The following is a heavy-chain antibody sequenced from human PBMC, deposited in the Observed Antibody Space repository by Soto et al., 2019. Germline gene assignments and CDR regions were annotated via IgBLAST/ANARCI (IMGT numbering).Heavy chain of an antibody. CDR3: AREIIVVVPAAITSWRWFDP. Sequence: GGSLRLSCAASGFTFSSYAMHWVRQAPGKGLEWVAVISYDGSNKYYADSVKGRFTISRDNSKNTLYLQMNSLRAEDTAVYYCAREIIVVVPAAITSWRWFDPWGQGTLVTVSS. CDR1: GFTFSSYA. CDR2: ISYDGSNK. J-gene: IGHJ5*02. V-gene: IGHV3-30-3*01. D-gene: IGHD2-2*01.